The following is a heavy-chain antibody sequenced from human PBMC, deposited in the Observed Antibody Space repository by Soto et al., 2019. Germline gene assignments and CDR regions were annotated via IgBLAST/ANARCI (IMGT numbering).Heavy chain of an antibody. V-gene: IGHV3-48*03. Sequence: EVQLVESGGGLVQPGGSLRLSCAASGFTFSSYDMNWVRQAPGKGLEWVSYISSSGSTIYYADSVKCRCTISRDNAKNCLYLQMDSLRAEETAVYYCARARGLGSSSERYYYYYGMDVWGQGTTVTVSS. D-gene: IGHD6-6*01. CDR1: GFTFSSYD. CDR2: ISSSGSTI. CDR3: ARARGLGSSSERYYYYYGMDV. J-gene: IGHJ6*02.